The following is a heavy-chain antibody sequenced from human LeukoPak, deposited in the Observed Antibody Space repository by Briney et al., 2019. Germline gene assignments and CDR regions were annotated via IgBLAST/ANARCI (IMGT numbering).Heavy chain of an antibody. V-gene: IGHV4-30-4*01. J-gene: IGHJ5*02. CDR1: GGSISSGDYY. CDR3: ARASPLGRYQLLWGSVWFDP. Sequence: KSSETLSLTCTVSGGSISSGDYYWSWIRQPPGKGLEWIGYIYYSGSTNYNPSLKSRVTISVDTSKNQFSLKLSSVTAADTAVYYCARASPLGRYQLLWGSVWFDPWGQGTLVTVSS. D-gene: IGHD2-2*01. CDR2: IYYSGST.